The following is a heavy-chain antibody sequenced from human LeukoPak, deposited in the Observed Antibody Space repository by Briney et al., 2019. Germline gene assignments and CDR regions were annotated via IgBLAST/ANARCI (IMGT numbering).Heavy chain of an antibody. CDR2: IVVGSGNT. CDR1: GFTFTSSV. J-gene: IGHJ6*04. V-gene: IGHV1-58*01. Sequence: SVKVSCKASGFTFTSSVVQWVRQARGQRLEWIGWIVVGSGNTNYAQKFQERVTITRDMSTSTAYMELSGLRSEDTVVYYCAADGGYQLLRHYYYGMDVWGKGTTVTVSS. D-gene: IGHD2-2*01. CDR3: AADGGYQLLRHYYYGMDV.